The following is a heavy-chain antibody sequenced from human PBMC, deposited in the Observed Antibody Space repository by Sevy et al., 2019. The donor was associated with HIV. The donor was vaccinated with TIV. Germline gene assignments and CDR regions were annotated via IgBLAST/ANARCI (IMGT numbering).Heavy chain of an antibody. V-gene: IGHV3-49*03. CDR1: GFNFGDYA. Sequence: GGSLRLSCTASGFNFGDYAMSWFRQAPGKGLEWVGFIRSKAYGGTTEYAASVKGRFTISSDESKSIAYLQMNSLKTEDTAVYYCTRVVVLMVYAISAFDYWGQGTLVTVSS. D-gene: IGHD2-8*01. CDR2: IRSKAYGGTT. J-gene: IGHJ4*02. CDR3: TRVVVLMVYAISAFDY.